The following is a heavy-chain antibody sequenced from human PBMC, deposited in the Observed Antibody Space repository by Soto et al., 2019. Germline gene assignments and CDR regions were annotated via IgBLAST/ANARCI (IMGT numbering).Heavy chain of an antibody. CDR2: ISHDVNHK. D-gene: IGHD4-17*01. Sequence: PGGSMRLSCAASGFTFINYGVHWVRQAPGKGLEWVAIISHDVNHKSYADSVKGRFTVSRDNSKDTLFLQMKSLGAEDTAVYYCAKMARTRDYVPLFDYWGQGPLVTVSS. J-gene: IGHJ4*02. CDR1: GFTFINYG. CDR3: AKMARTRDYVPLFDY. V-gene: IGHV3-30*18.